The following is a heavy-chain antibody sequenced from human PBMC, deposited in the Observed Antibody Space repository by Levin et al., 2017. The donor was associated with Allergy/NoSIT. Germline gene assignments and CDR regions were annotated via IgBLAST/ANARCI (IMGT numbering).Heavy chain of an antibody. CDR1: GFSFSTYA. V-gene: IGHV3-64*01. CDR3: VRDNQHALGATRYPFDI. D-gene: IGHD1-26*01. J-gene: IGHJ3*02. CDR2: ISSDGGST. Sequence: SCAASGFSFSTYAMHWVRQAPGKGLEYVSTISSDGGSTYYQKSVRGRFTISRDNSKKTLYLQMGSLRAEDMAVYYCVRDNQHALGATRYPFDIWGQGTMVTVSS.